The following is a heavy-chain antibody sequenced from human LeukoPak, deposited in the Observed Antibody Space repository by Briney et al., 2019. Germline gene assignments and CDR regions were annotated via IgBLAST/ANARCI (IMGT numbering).Heavy chain of an antibody. Sequence: SETLSLTCAVYGGSFSGYYWSWIRQPPGKGLEWIGEINHSGSTNYNPSLKSRVTISVDTSKNQFSLKLSSVTAADTAVYYCARGLCGIAMAGTWDYWGQGTLVTVSS. CDR1: GGSFSGYY. V-gene: IGHV4-34*01. CDR2: INHSGST. J-gene: IGHJ4*02. D-gene: IGHD6-19*01. CDR3: ARGLCGIAMAGTWDY.